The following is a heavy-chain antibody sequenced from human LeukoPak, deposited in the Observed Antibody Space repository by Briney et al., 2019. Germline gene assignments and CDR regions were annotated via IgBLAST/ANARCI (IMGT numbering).Heavy chain of an antibody. V-gene: IGHV3-23*01. Sequence: GSLRLSCAASGLTLSSCAMSWVRQAPGKGLEWVSLIRISGDTYYADSVKGRFTLSRDNSMDTLYLQMNSLRVEDTAVYYCAKELRPNDYWGQGTLVTVSS. D-gene: IGHD2-15*01. CDR2: IRISGDT. CDR3: AKELRPNDY. J-gene: IGHJ4*03. CDR1: GLTLSSCA.